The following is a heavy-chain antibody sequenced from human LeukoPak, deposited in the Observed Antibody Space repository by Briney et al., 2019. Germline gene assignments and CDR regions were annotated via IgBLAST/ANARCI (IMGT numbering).Heavy chain of an antibody. V-gene: IGHV3-7*01. D-gene: IGHD2-2*01. Sequence: GGSLRLSCAASGFSFRSYWMSWVRQAPGKGLEWVANIEQDGTEKNYVDSVRGRSTISRDNAKNSLYLQMNSLRAEDTAVYYCALRAAAMWGQGTLVTVSS. CDR2: IEQDGTEK. CDR3: ALRAAAM. CDR1: GFSFRSYW. J-gene: IGHJ4*02.